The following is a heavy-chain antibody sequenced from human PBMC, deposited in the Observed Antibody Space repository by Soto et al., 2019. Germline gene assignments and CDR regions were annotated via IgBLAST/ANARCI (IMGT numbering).Heavy chain of an antibody. CDR1: GGSFSGYY. D-gene: IGHD4-4*01. CDR3: ARKGTYRLY. CDR2: INHSGST. V-gene: IGHV4-34*01. J-gene: IGHJ4*02. Sequence: SETLSLTCAVYGGSFSGYYWSWIRQPPGKGLEWIGEINHSGSTNYNPSLKSRVTISVDTSKNQFSLKLSSVAAADTAVYYCARKGTYRLYWGQGTLVTVSS.